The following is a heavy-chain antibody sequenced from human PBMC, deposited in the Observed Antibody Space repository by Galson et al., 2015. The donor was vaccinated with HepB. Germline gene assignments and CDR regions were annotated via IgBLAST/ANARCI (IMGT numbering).Heavy chain of an antibody. V-gene: IGHV1-2*02. Sequence: SVKVSCKASGYTFSVYYMHWVRQAPGQGLEWMGWINPNSGGTNYAQKFQGRVTMTRDTSISTAYMELTRLRSDDTAVYYCARELPTRWLVRGDYWGQGTLVTVSS. CDR2: INPNSGGT. CDR1: GYTFSVYY. D-gene: IGHD6-19*01. J-gene: IGHJ4*02. CDR3: ARELPTRWLVRGDY.